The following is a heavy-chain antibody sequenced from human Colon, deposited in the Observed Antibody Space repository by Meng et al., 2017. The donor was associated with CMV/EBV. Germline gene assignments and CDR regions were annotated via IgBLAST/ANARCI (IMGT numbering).Heavy chain of an antibody. CDR1: FSSYA. Sequence: FSSYAMNWVRQAPGKGLECVAFIRYDGSSSLYADSVRGRFSISRDNSKKTLYLQMKNLRPEDTALYYCAKVNTQYCSSLSCPKGGFDPWGQGTLVTVSS. J-gene: IGHJ5*02. V-gene: IGHV3-30*02. CDR2: IRYDGSSS. D-gene: IGHD2-2*01. CDR3: AKVNTQYCSSLSCPKGGFDP.